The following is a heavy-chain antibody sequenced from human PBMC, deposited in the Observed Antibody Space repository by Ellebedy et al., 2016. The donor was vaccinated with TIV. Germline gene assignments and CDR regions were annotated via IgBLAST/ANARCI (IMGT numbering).Heavy chain of an antibody. J-gene: IGHJ4*02. Sequence: GGSLRLSXVASGFTFSSYSMNWVRQAPGKGLEWVSSISSSSSYIHYSDSVKGRFTISRDNAKNSLFLQMNSLTVEDTAVYYCARGARGSGWTITDYWGQGALVTVSS. D-gene: IGHD6-25*01. CDR3: ARGARGSGWTITDY. V-gene: IGHV3-21*01. CDR2: ISSSSSYI. CDR1: GFTFSSYS.